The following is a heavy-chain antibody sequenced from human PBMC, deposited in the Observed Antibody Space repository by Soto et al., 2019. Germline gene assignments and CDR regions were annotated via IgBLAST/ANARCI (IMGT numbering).Heavy chain of an antibody. J-gene: IGHJ6*02. D-gene: IGHD6-6*01. V-gene: IGHV5-10-1*01. Sequence: LGESLKISCKGSGYRFTNYSISWVRQMPGKGLEWMGRIDPSDSYTNYSPSLQGHVTISIDNSISTAYLQWSSLKASDTAMYYCARQLGSIAARPYYYYGMDVWGQGTTVTVSS. CDR2: IDPSDSYT. CDR1: GYRFTNYS. CDR3: ARQLGSIAARPYYYYGMDV.